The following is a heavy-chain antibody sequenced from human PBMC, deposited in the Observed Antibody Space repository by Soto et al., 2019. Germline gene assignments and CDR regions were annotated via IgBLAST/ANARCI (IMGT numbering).Heavy chain of an antibody. CDR1: GFTFSSYA. J-gene: IGHJ4*02. D-gene: IGHD3-22*01. CDR3: AKVFYYYDSSGYYYFDY. V-gene: IGHV3-23*01. Sequence: GGSLRLSCAASGFTFSSYAVSWFRQAPVKGPEWISSISGSGSTIYYADSVKGRFTISRDNSKNTLYLQMSSLRAEDTAVYYCAKVFYYYDSSGYYYFDYWGQGTLVTVSS. CDR2: ISGSGSTI.